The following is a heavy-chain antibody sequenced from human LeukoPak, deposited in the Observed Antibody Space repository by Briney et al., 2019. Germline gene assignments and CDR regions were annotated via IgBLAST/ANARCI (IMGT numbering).Heavy chain of an antibody. CDR3: ARDGDGDYVFSYYFDY. D-gene: IGHD4-17*01. J-gene: IGHJ4*02. Sequence: PGGSLRLSCAASGFTFSSYEMNWVRQAPGKGLERVSYISSSGSTIYYADSVKGRFTISRDNSKNALYLQMNSLRVEDTAVYYCARDGDGDYVFSYYFDYWGQGTLVTVSS. CDR2: ISSSGSTI. V-gene: IGHV3-48*03. CDR1: GFTFSSYE.